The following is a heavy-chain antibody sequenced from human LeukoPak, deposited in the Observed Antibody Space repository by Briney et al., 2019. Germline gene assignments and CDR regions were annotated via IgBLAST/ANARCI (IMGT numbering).Heavy chain of an antibody. V-gene: IGHV3-30*04. Sequence: PGGSLRLSCAASGFTFDTYAMHWVRQAPGKGLEWVAVISYDGRKKYYTDSVRGRFTISRENSEKTVDVQLDSLRPEDSAVYFCARAYSGSFYEAFDMWGHGTMVTVSS. CDR2: ISYDGRKK. J-gene: IGHJ3*02. CDR3: ARAYSGSFYEAFDM. CDR1: GFTFDTYA. D-gene: IGHD1-26*01.